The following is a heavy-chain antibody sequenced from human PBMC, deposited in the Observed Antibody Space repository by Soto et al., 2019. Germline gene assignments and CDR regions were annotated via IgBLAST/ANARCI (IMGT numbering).Heavy chain of an antibody. CDR1: GFTFGDYA. V-gene: IGHV3-49*03. CDR3: TRDLGYYGSRSYGADAFDI. Sequence: GGSLRLSCTASGFTFGDYAMSWFRQAPGKGLEWVGFIRSKAYGGTTEYAASVKGRFTISRDDSKSIAYLQMNSLKTEDTAVYYCTRDLGYYGSRSYGADAFDIWGQGTMVTV. D-gene: IGHD3-10*01. CDR2: IRSKAYGGTT. J-gene: IGHJ3*02.